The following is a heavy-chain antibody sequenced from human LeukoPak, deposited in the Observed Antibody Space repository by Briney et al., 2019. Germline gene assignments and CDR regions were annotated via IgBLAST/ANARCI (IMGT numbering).Heavy chain of an antibody. CDR2: ISGSGGST. Sequence: GGSLRLSCAAPGFTFSSYTMSWVRQAPGKGLEWVSAISGSGGSTYYADSVKGRFTISRDNSKNTLYLQMNSLRAEDTAVYYCAKGRWLQSSEFDYWGQGTLVTVSS. CDR1: GFTFSSYT. CDR3: AKGRWLQSSEFDY. D-gene: IGHD5-24*01. J-gene: IGHJ4*02. V-gene: IGHV3-23*01.